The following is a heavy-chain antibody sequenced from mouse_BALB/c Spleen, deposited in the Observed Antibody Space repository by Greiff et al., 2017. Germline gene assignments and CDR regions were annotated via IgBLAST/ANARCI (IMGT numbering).Heavy chain of an antibody. CDR3: TRAYDGYYYFDY. CDR1: GYTFTSYW. V-gene: IGHV1-69*02. CDR2: IYPSDSYT. Sequence: VQLQQPGAELVRPGASVKLSCKASGYTFTSYWINWVKQRPGQGLEWIGNIYPSDSYTNYNQKFKDKATLTVDKSSSTAYMQLSSPTSEDSAVYYCTRAYDGYYYFDYWGQGTTLTVSS. J-gene: IGHJ2*01. D-gene: IGHD2-3*01.